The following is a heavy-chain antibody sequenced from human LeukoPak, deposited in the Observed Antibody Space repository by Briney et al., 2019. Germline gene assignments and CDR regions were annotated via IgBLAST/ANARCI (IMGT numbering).Heavy chain of an antibody. Sequence: SETLSLTCTVSGGSISSSSYYWGWIRQPPGKGLEWIGSIYYSGSTYYNPSLKSRVTISVDTSKNQFSLKLSSVTAADTAVYYCARLYSGSYYLGPVDYWGQGTLVTVSS. D-gene: IGHD1-26*01. CDR1: GGSISSSSYY. J-gene: IGHJ4*02. CDR2: IYYSGST. CDR3: ARLYSGSYYLGPVDY. V-gene: IGHV4-39*01.